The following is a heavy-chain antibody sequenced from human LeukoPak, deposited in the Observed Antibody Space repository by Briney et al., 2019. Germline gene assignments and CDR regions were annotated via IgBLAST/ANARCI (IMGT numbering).Heavy chain of an antibody. D-gene: IGHD5-12*01. CDR1: GYSISSGYY. J-gene: IGHJ4*02. V-gene: IGHV4-38-2*02. CDR3: ARDYSGYEGVPDY. Sequence: SETLSLTCAVSGYSISSGYYWGWIRQPPGKGLEWIGSIYHSGGTYYNPSLKSRVTISVDTSKNQFSLKLSSVTAADTAVYYCARDYSGYEGVPDYWGQGTLVTVSS. CDR2: IYHSGGT.